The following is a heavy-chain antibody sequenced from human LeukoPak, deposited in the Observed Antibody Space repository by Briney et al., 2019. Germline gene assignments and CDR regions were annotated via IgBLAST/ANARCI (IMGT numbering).Heavy chain of an antibody. J-gene: IGHJ4*02. V-gene: IGHV3-23*01. D-gene: IGHD6-19*01. CDR2: TGGSDDNT. CDR3: TKDLMTGFSSGWYFAY. Sequence: PGGSLRLSCEGSGFSVNGYVMSWVRQAPGKGLEWIAVTGGSDDNTHYADSVKGRFTTSRDNSENRLFLQMNSLRPDDSALYYCTKDLMTGFSSGWYFAYWGQGTLVTVSS. CDR1: GFSVNGYV.